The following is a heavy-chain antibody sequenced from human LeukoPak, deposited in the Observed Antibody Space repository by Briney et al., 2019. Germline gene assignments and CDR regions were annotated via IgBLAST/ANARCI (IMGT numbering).Heavy chain of an antibody. J-gene: IGHJ4*02. V-gene: IGHV1-2*06. D-gene: IGHD1-26*01. Sequence: ASVKVSCKASGYTFTGHYMNWLRQAPGQGLEWMGRIDPNSGDTKYAQKFQGRLIMTRDTSTSTAYMELSRLMSDGTAVYYCARDMWELPSDYYYDYWGQGTLVTVSS. CDR2: IDPNSGDT. CDR3: ARDMWELPSDYYYDY. CDR1: GYTFTGHY.